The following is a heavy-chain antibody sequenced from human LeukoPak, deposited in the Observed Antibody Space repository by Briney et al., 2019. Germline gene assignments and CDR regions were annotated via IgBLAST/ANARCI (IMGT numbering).Heavy chain of an antibody. CDR1: GFTFSSNS. J-gene: IGHJ4*02. V-gene: IGHV3-48*01. CDR3: PLELGEGFDY. CDR2: ISSGSGTI. Sequence: GGSLRLSCAASGFTFSSNSMNWDRQATGKGLEWVSYISSGSGTIYYADSVKGRFTISRDNAKNSLYLQMNSLRAEDTAVYYCPLELGEGFDYWGQGTLVTVSS. D-gene: IGHD1-7*01.